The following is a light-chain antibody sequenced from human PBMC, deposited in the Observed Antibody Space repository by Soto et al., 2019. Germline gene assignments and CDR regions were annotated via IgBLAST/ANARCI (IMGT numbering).Light chain of an antibody. CDR3: CSYSSGSNPWV. J-gene: IGLJ1*01. V-gene: IGLV2-14*03. CDR1: SSDVGGYNY. CDR2: DVS. Sequence: QSVLTQPASVSGSPGQSITISCTGTSSDVGGYNYVSWYQHHPGKAPKLIIFDVSDRPSGISDRFSASKSGNTASLTISGLQAEDEADYYCCSYSSGSNPWVFGTGTKVTVL.